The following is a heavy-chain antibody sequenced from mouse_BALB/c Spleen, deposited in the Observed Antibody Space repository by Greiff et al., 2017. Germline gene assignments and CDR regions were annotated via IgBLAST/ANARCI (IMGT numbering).Heavy chain of an antibody. Sequence: EVMLVESGGGLVKPGGSLKLSCAASGFTFSDYYMYWVRQTPEKRLEWVATISDGGSYTYYPDSVKGRFTISRDNAKNNLYLQMSSLKSEDTAMYYCARARNYGAMDYWGQGTSVTVSS. CDR1: GFTFSDYY. D-gene: IGHD1-2*01. CDR3: ARARNYGAMDY. CDR2: ISDGGSYT. J-gene: IGHJ4*01. V-gene: IGHV5-4*02.